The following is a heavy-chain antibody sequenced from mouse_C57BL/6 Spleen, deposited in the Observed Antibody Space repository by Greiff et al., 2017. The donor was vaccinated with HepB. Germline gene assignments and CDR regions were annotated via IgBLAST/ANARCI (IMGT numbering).Heavy chain of an antibody. Sequence: EVKLMESGGGLVKPGGSLKLSCAASGFTFSDYGMHWVRQAPEKGLEWVAYISSGSSTIYSADTVKGRFTISRDNAKNTLFLQMTSLRSEDTAMYYCARGPNYFDYWGQGTTLTVSS. J-gene: IGHJ2*01. V-gene: IGHV5-17*01. CDR2: ISSGSSTI. CDR1: GFTFSDYG. CDR3: ARGPNYFDY.